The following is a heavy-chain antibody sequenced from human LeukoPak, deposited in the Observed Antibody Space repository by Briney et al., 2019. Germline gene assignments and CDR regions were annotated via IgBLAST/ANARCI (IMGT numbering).Heavy chain of an antibody. CDR1: GGSIYSYY. CDR2: IYYSGST. CDR3: ARGGYCSTTNCYSDFDY. Sequence: SETLSLTCTVSGGSIYSYYWSWIRQPPGKGLEWIGYIYYSGSTNYKPSLKSRVTISVDTSKNQFSLKLSSVTAADTAVYYCARGGYCSTTNCYSDFDYWGQGTLVTVSS. V-gene: IGHV4-59*01. J-gene: IGHJ4*02. D-gene: IGHD2-2*01.